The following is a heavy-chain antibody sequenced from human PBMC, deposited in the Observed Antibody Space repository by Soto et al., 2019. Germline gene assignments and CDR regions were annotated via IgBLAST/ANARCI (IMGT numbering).Heavy chain of an antibody. J-gene: IGHJ5*02. Sequence: QVQLVQSGAEVKKPGSSVKVSCKASGGTFSSYAISWVRQAPGQGLEWMGGIIPIFGTANYAQKFQARVTSTADESTSTAYMELSSLRSEDTAVYYCARDVDSGYDLGWFDPWGQGTLVTVSS. CDR2: IIPIFGTA. CDR1: GGTFSSYA. D-gene: IGHD5-12*01. CDR3: ARDVDSGYDLGWFDP. V-gene: IGHV1-69*01.